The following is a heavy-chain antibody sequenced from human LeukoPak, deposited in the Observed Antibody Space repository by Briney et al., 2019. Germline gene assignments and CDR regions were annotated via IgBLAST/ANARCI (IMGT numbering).Heavy chain of an antibody. Sequence: GGSLRLSCAASGFTFSSYAMTWVRQAPGRGLEWVSAISGSGGSAYYADSVKGRFTISRDNSKNTLYLQMNSLRAEDTAVYYCAQEEGTAMVQNWFDPWGQGTLVTVSS. V-gene: IGHV3-23*01. J-gene: IGHJ5*02. D-gene: IGHD5-18*01. CDR1: GFTFSSYA. CDR3: AQEEGTAMVQNWFDP. CDR2: ISGSGGSA.